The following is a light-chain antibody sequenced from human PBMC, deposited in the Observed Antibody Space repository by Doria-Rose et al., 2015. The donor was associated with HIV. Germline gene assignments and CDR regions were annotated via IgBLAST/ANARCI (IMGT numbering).Light chain of an antibody. V-gene: IGKV3-20*01. J-gene: IGKJ1*01. Sequence: TQSKGTLSLSPGERATLSCRASQSFSSTYLAWYQQTPSQAPSLLIDDGSSSATGIPDRFSASGSGTDFTLTINRLEPEDFALYYCHQYGTSWTFGQGTKVEI. CDR1: QSFSSTY. CDR2: DGS. CDR3: HQYGTSWT.